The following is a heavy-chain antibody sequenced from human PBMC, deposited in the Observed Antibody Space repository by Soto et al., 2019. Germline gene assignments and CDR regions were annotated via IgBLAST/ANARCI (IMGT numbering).Heavy chain of an antibody. V-gene: IGHV4-34*01. CDR3: ARGYAPPFDP. J-gene: IGHJ5*02. CDR2: INHSGST. Sequence: SETLSLTCAVYGGSFSGYYLSWIRQPPGKGLEWIGEINHSGSTNYNPSLKSRVTISVDTSKNQFSLKLSSVTAADTAVYYCARGYAPPFDPWGQGTLVTVSS. D-gene: IGHD4-17*01. CDR1: GGSFSGYY.